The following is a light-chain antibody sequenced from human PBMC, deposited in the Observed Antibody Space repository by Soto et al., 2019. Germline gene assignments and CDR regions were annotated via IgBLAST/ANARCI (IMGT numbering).Light chain of an antibody. CDR1: QSVSSSY. J-gene: IGKJ3*01. Sequence: EIVLTQSPGTLSLSPGERATLSCRASQSVSSSYLAWYQQKPGQAPRLLIHGASSRATGIPDRFSGSGSGNDFALTISRLEPEDFAVYYCQQYGSSSIFTFGPGTKVDIK. CDR3: QQYGSSSIFT. V-gene: IGKV3-20*01. CDR2: GAS.